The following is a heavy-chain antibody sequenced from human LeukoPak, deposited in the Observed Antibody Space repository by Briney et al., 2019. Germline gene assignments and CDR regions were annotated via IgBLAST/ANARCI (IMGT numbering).Heavy chain of an antibody. J-gene: IGHJ5*02. D-gene: IGHD2-2*01. CDR1: GYTFTSYG. CDR3: ARVRGRIVVVGGWFDP. CDR2: ISAYNGNT. V-gene: IGHV1-18*01. Sequence: ASVKVSCKASGYTFTSYGISWVRQAPGQGLEWMGWISAYNGNTNYAQKLQGRLTMTTDTSTSKAYMELRSLRYDDTAVYYCARVRGRIVVVGGWFDPWGQGTLVTVSS.